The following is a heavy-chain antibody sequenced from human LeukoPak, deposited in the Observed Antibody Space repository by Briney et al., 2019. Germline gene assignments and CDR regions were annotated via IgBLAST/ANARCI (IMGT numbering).Heavy chain of an antibody. D-gene: IGHD3-16*02. V-gene: IGHV3-7*01. J-gene: IGHJ4*02. CDR3: ARVRFAIIDAYYFDY. CDR1: GFTFSIYW. Sequence: GGPLRLSCGASGFTFSIYWMTWVRQAPGKGLEWVANIKHDGSEKYYVDSVKGRFTISRDNAKNSLYLQMNSLRAEDTAVYYCARVRFAIIDAYYFDYWGQGTLVTVSS. CDR2: IKHDGSEK.